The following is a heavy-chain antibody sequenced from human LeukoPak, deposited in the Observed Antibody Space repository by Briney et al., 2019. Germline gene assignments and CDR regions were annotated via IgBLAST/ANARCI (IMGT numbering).Heavy chain of an antibody. Sequence: SETLSLTCTVSGGSISSYYWGWIRQPPGKGLEWIGNIYYSGSTYYNPSLESRVTMSLDTSKNQFSLKLSSVTAADTAVYYCARDENGYVWGSFRAWGQGTLVTVSS. CDR1: GGSISSYY. D-gene: IGHD3-16*02. J-gene: IGHJ5*02. CDR2: IYYSGST. V-gene: IGHV4-39*07. CDR3: ARDENGYVWGSFRA.